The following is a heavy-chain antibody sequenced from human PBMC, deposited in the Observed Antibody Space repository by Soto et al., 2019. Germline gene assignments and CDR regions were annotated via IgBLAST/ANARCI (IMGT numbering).Heavy chain of an antibody. V-gene: IGHV4-34*01. CDR1: GGSFSGYY. Sequence: QVQLQQWGAGLLKPSETLSLTCAVYGGSFSGYYWSWIRQPPGKGLEWIGEINHSGSTNYNPSLKSRVTISVDTSKNQFSLKLSSVTAADTAVYYCARGGKNYYYYYMDVWGKGTTVTVSS. CDR3: ARGGKNYYYYYMDV. J-gene: IGHJ6*03. CDR2: INHSGST.